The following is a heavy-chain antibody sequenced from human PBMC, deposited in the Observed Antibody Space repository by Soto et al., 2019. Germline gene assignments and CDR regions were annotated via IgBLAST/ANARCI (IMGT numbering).Heavy chain of an antibody. CDR2: ISIRGERT. J-gene: IGHJ4*02. CDR3: AKDRVLRYFDWLSNYFDY. D-gene: IGHD3-9*01. V-gene: IGHV3-23*01. CDR1: GFSFTNHA. Sequence: PGGSLRLSCAASGFSFTNHAMSWVRKAPGKELEWVSAISIRGERTYYADSVKGRFTISRDNSRNTLYLHMYSLRAEDTAVYYCAKDRVLRYFDWLSNYFDYWGQGTLVTVSS.